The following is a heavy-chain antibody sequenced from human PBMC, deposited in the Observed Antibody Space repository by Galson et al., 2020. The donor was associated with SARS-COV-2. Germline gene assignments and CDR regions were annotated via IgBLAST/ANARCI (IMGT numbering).Heavy chain of an antibody. CDR2: IYSSGST. V-gene: IGHV4-39*02. D-gene: IGHD2-15*01. J-gene: IGHJ5*02. CDR3: AREVVVIVATNWFDP. Sequence: SQTPSLTCTVSGGSISSTTFKWGWLRQSPGKGLEWIGSIYSSGSTHSNPSLKSRVTISRDTSKNQISLRLSSVTAADTAVYYCAREVVVIVATNWFDPWGQGTLVTVSS. CDR1: GGSISSTTFK.